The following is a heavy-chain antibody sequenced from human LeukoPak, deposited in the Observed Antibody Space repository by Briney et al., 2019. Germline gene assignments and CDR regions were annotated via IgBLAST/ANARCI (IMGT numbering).Heavy chain of an antibody. V-gene: IGHV3-48*03. J-gene: IGHJ5*02. CDR3: ARGDPHADL. Sequence: PGGSLRLSCAASGFDLHTYEMNWVRQAPGKGLKWIADITISGHTKNYADSVKGRFTISRDSARTSLYLQMNSLRVEDTGVYFCARGDPHADLWGQGTLVTVSS. CDR2: ITISGHTK. CDR1: GFDLHTYE.